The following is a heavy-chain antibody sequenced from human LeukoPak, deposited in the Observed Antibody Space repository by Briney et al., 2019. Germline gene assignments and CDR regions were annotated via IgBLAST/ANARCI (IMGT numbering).Heavy chain of an antibody. CDR2: IYTSGST. Sequence: SETLSLTCTVSGGSISSSSYYWGWIRQPPGKGLEWIGRIYTSGSTNYNPSLKSRVTMSVDTSKNQFSLKLSSVTAADTAVYYCARDRRLKYFDYWGQGTLVTVSS. J-gene: IGHJ4*02. CDR3: ARDRRLKYFDY. CDR1: GGSISSSSYY. V-gene: IGHV4-39*07.